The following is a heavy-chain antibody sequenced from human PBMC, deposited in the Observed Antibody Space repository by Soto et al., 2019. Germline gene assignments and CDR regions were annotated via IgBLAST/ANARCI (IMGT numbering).Heavy chain of an antibody. CDR2: INQDAHET. CDR3: ARLPQFLWFGALTSRAYYFNY. Sequence: PGGSLRLSCAASGFTFSAYWMSWVRQAPGRGLEWVANINQDAHETNYVDSLRGRVTISRDNAHNSLYLHMSSLKASDTAIYYCARLPQFLWFGALTSRAYYFNYWGPGTLVTVSS. D-gene: IGHD3-10*01. J-gene: IGHJ4*02. V-gene: IGHV3-7*03. CDR1: GFTFSAYW.